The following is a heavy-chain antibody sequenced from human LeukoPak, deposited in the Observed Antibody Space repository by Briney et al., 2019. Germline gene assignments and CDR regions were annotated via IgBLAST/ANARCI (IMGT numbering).Heavy chain of an antibody. CDR1: GKIFTSYH. D-gene: IGHD3-10*01. J-gene: IGHJ6*02. CDR2: IIPIFGTA. V-gene: IGHV1-69*13. CDR3: ARRSGELLDYYYGMDV. Sequence: GASVKVSCKASGKIFTSYHTQWVRQAPGQGLEWMGGIIPIFGTANYAQKFQGRVTITADESTSTAYMELSSLRSEDTAVYYCARRSGELLDYYYGMDVWGQGTTVTVSS.